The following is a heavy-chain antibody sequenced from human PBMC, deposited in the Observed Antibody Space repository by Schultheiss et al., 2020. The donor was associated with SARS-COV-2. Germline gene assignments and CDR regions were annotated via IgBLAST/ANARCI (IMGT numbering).Heavy chain of an antibody. V-gene: IGHV3-21*04. CDR1: GFTFSSYS. CDR3: AKDKVHYMDV. J-gene: IGHJ6*03. CDR2: ISSSSSYI. Sequence: GESLKISCAASGFTFSSYSMNWVRQAPGKGLEWVSSISSSSSYIYYADSVKGRFTISRDNAKNSLYLQMNSLRAEDTAVYYCAKDKVHYMDVWGKGTTVTVSS.